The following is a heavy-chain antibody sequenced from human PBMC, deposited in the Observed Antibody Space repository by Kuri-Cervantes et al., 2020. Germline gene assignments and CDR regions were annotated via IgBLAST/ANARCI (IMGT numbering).Heavy chain of an antibody. V-gene: IGHV1-2*02. D-gene: IGHD3-10*01. CDR3: ARDEAGSGSYYKD. CDR2: INPNSGGT. J-gene: IGHJ4*02. Sequence: ASVKVSCKASGYTFTGYYMHWVRQAPGQGLEWMGWINPNSGGTNYAQKFQGRVTMTRDTSISTAYMELSRLRSDDTAVYYCARDEAGSGSYYKDWGQGTLVTVPQ. CDR1: GYTFTGYY.